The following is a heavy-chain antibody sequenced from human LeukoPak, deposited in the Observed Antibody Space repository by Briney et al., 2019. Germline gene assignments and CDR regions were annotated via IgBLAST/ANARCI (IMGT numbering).Heavy chain of an antibody. V-gene: IGHV4-4*09. J-gene: IGHJ3*02. CDR1: VGSISSYY. CDR3: ARHRYSSGWYLAFDI. D-gene: IGHD6-19*01. Sequence: SETLSHNCTVPVGSISSYYWSWIRQPPGKGLEWIGYIYTSGSTNYNPSLKSRVTISVDTSKNQFSLKLSSVTAADTAVYYCARHRYSSGWYLAFDIWGQGTMVTVSS. CDR2: IYTSGST.